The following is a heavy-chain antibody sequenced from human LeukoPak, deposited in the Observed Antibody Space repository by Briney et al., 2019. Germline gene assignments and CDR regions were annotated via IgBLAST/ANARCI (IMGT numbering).Heavy chain of an antibody. D-gene: IGHD7-27*01. CDR1: GGSISSGGYY. V-gene: IGHV4-31*03. CDR2: IYYSGST. CDR3: ARDRGSHWGRAFDI. Sequence: PSQTLSLTCTVSGGSISSGGYYWSWIRQHPRKGLEWIGSIYYSGSTYYNPSLKSRVTISVDTSKNQFSLKLSSVTAADTAVYYCARDRGSHWGRAFDIWGQGTMVTVSS. J-gene: IGHJ3*02.